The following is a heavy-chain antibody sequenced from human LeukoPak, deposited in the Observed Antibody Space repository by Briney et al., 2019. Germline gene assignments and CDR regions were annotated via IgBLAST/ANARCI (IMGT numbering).Heavy chain of an antibody. D-gene: IGHD2-15*01. Sequence: ASVKVSCKASGGTFSSYAISWVRQAPGQGLEWMGGIIPIFGTANYAQKFQGRVTITADESTSTAYMELSSLRSEDTAVYYCATPGRGVRDIVVVVAAHGAFDIWGQGTTVTVSS. V-gene: IGHV1-69*13. CDR2: IIPIFGTA. CDR1: GGTFSSYA. J-gene: IGHJ3*02. CDR3: ATPGRGVRDIVVVVAAHGAFDI.